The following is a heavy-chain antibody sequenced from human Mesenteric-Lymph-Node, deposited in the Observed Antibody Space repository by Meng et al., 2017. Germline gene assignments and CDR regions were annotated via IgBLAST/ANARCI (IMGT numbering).Heavy chain of an antibody. CDR2: INPNSGGT. Sequence: ASVKVSCKASGYTFTSYYMHWVRQAPGQGLEWMGRINPNSGGTNYARNLQGRVTMTRDTSVSTAYMELSSLRSDDTAVYSCAREGSSGYYYFDYWGQGTLVTVSS. CDR3: AREGSSGYYYFDY. J-gene: IGHJ4*02. V-gene: IGHV1-2*06. CDR1: GYTFTSYY. D-gene: IGHD3-22*01.